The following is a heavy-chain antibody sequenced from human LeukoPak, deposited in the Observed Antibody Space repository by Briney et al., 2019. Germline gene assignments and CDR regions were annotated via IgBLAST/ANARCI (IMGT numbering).Heavy chain of an antibody. CDR1: GGSISSYY. V-gene: IGHV4-4*07. Sequence: PSETLSLTCTVSGGSISSYYWSWIRQPAGKGLEWIGRIYTSGSTNYNPSLKSRVTISVDTSKNQFSLRLSSVTAADTAVYYCARLPTVTFFDYWGQGTLVTVSS. D-gene: IGHD4-17*01. CDR2: IYTSGST. CDR3: ARLPTVTFFDY. J-gene: IGHJ4*02.